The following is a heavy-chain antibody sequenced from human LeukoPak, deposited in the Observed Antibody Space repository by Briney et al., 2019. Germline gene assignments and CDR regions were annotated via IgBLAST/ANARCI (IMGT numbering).Heavy chain of an antibody. CDR1: GGSFSSSTYY. J-gene: IGHJ5*02. D-gene: IGHD6-13*01. CDR3: ARFRYSSSANNWFDP. Sequence: PSETLSLTCTVSGGSFSSSTYYWGWIRQPPGKGLEWIGTIYYSGNTYYNPSLKSRVTISVDTSKNQFSLKLSSVTAADTAVYYCARFRYSSSANNWFDPWGRGTLVTVSS. V-gene: IGHV4-39*07. CDR2: IYYSGNT.